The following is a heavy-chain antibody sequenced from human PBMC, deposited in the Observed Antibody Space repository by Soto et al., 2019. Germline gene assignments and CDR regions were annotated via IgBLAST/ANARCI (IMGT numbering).Heavy chain of an antibody. CDR2: IFSSGST. CDR3: AREGSYSAYNFAHGIQLWSFDF. D-gene: IGHD5-12*01. V-gene: IGHV4-4*07. Sequence: QVRLQESGPGLLKPSETLSLTCTVSGGSINTFYWSWVRQPAGKGLEWIGRIFSSGSTSFNPSLESRVAMSVDTSKITFSLNLSSVTAADMAVYYCAREGSYSAYNFAHGIQLWSFDFWGQGALVTVSS. J-gene: IGHJ4*02. CDR1: GGSINTFY.